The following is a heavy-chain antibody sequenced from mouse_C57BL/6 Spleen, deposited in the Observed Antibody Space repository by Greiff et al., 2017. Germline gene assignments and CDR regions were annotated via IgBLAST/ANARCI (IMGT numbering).Heavy chain of an antibody. J-gene: IGHJ4*01. Sequence: VKLQESGPELVKPGASVKISCKASGYAFSSSWMNWVKQRPGKGLEWIGRIYPGDGDTNYNGKFKGKATLTADKSSSTAYMRLSILTSEDSAVYFCARYSTWGENAMCYWGQGTSVTFSS. CDR1: GYAFSSSW. D-gene: IGHD2-5*01. CDR2: IYPGDGDT. CDR3: ARYSTWGENAMCY. V-gene: IGHV1-82*01.